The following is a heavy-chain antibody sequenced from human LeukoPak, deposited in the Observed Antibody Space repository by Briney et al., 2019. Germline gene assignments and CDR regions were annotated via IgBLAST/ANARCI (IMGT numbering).Heavy chain of an antibody. Sequence: ASVKVSCKASGYTFTSYGISWVRQAPGQGLKWMGWISAYNGNTNYAQKLQGRVTMTTVTSTSTAYMELRSLRSDDTAVYYCASTPYYYDSSGYPNWFDPWGQGTLVTVSS. J-gene: IGHJ5*02. V-gene: IGHV1-18*01. D-gene: IGHD3-22*01. CDR2: ISAYNGNT. CDR1: GYTFTSYG. CDR3: ASTPYYYDSSGYPNWFDP.